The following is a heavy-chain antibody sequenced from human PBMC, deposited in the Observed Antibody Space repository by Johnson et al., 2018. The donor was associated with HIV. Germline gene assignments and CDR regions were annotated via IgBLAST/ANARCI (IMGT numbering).Heavy chain of an antibody. V-gene: IGHV3-13*01. J-gene: IGHJ3*02. CDR3: AKVGATVVTPRGEAFDI. CDR1: GFTFSDHD. Sequence: EVQLVESGGGLVHPGGSLRLSCAASGFTFSDHDMHWVRQTEGIGLEWVSAIGTIGDTHYHGSVMGRFTISRENSKNTLYLQMNSLRGEDTAVYYCAKVGATVVTPRGEAFDIWGQGAMVTVSS. D-gene: IGHD4-23*01. CDR2: IGTIGDT.